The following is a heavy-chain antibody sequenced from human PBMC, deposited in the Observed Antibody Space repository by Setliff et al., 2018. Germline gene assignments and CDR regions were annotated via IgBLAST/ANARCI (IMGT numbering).Heavy chain of an antibody. CDR3: ARGGLNEGWGSYRFEGYYYYGMDV. J-gene: IGHJ6*02. Sequence: KASETLSLTCAVYGGSFSGYYWSWIRQPPGKGLEWIGEINHSGSTNYNPSLKSRVTISVDTSKNQFSLKLSSVTAADTAVYYCARGGLNEGWGSYRFEGYYYYGMDVWGQGTTVTVS. D-gene: IGHD3-16*02. CDR1: GGSFSGYY. CDR2: INHSGST. V-gene: IGHV4-34*01.